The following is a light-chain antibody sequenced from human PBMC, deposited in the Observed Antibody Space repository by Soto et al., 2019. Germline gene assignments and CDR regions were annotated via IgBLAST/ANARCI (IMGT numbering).Light chain of an antibody. V-gene: IGKV1-5*03. CDR1: QSVSTW. J-gene: IGKJ2*01. CDR2: KAS. Sequence: DIQMTQSPSTLSASVGDRVTITCRASQSVSTWLAWYQQKPGKAPKLLIYKASSLESGVPSRFSGSGSGTEFTLTISSLPPDDFATYHCQQYDGYSRTFGQGTKLEIK. CDR3: QQYDGYSRT.